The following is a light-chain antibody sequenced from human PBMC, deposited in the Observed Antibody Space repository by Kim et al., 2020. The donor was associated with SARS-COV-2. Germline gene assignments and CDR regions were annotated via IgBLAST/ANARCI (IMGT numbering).Light chain of an antibody. CDR3: AAWDASLSGHV. CDR1: GSSPESTS. J-gene: IGLJ1*01. V-gene: IGLV1-47*02. CDR2: SNS. Sequence: GPQVTIYCSGTGSSPESTSVYWYQPLPGTAPKLLIYSNSQRPSGVPDRFSGSKSGTSASLAISGLRSEDEADYHCAAWDASLSGHVFGTGTKVTVL.